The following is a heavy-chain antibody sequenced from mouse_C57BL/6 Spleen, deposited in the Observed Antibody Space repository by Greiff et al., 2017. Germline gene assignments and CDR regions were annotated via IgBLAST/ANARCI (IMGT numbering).Heavy chain of an antibody. CDR3: ATYYYGSSYMFDY. D-gene: IGHD1-1*01. V-gene: IGHV1-55*01. CDR2: IYPGSGST. J-gene: IGHJ2*01. CDR1: GYTFTSYW. Sequence: VQLQQPGAELVKPGASVKMSCKASGYTFTSYWLTWVKQRPGQGLEWIGDIYPGSGSTNYNEKFKSKATLTVDTSSRTAYMQLSSLTSEDTAVYYCATYYYGSSYMFDYWGQGTTLTVSS.